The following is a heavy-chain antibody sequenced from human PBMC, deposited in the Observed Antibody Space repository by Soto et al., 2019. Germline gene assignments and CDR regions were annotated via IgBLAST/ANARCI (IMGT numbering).Heavy chain of an antibody. V-gene: IGHV4-59*12. CDR2: IYYSGST. D-gene: IGHD2-2*01. CDR1: GGSISSYY. Sequence: SETLSLTCTVSGGSISSYYWSWIRQPPGKGLEWIGYIYYSGSTNYNPSLKSRVTISVDTSKNQFSLKLSSVTAADTAVYYCARDIDGYCSSTSCQRKGYYYYMDVWGKGTTVTVSS. J-gene: IGHJ6*03. CDR3: ARDIDGYCSSTSCQRKGYYYYMDV.